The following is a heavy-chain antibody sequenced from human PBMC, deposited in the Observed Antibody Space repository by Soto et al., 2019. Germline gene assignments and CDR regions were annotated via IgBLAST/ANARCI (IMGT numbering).Heavy chain of an antibody. CDR1: GFSLSTSGMC. CDR3: ARTVGPYYDILTGYTVLDY. V-gene: IGHV2-70*11. Sequence: SGLTLVNPTQTLTLTCTFSGFSLSTSGMCVSWIRQPPGKALEWLARIDWDDDKYYSTSLKTRLTISKDTSKNQVVLTMTNMDPVDTATYYCARTVGPYYDILTGYTVLDYWGQGTLVTVSS. D-gene: IGHD3-9*01. J-gene: IGHJ4*02. CDR2: IDWDDDK.